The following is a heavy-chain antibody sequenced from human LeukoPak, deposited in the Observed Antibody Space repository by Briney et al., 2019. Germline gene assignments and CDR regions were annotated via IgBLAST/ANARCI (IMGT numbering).Heavy chain of an antibody. J-gene: IGHJ4*02. Sequence: PAASVKVSCKASGYTFTSYYIHWVRQAPGQGLEWMGIINPSGGSTRYAQKFQGRVTMTRDTSTTTVYMELSSLRSEDTAVYYCARDPRGDYVDYGFDYWGQGTLVTVSS. CDR2: INPSGGST. D-gene: IGHD4-17*01. CDR1: GYTFTSYY. V-gene: IGHV1-46*01. CDR3: ARDPRGDYVDYGFDY.